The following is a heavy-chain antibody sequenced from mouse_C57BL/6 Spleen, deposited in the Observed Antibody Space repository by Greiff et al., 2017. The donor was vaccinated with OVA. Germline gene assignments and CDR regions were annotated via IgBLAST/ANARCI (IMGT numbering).Heavy chain of an antibody. CDR2: IHPNSGST. V-gene: IGHV1-64*01. D-gene: IGHD2-4*01. CDR3: AREDYDYDALFAY. CDR1: GYTFTSYW. Sequence: QVQLQQPGAELVKPGASVKLSCKASGYTFTSYWMHWVKQRPGQGLEWIGMIHPNSGSTNYNEKFKSKATLTVDKSSSTAYMQLSSLTSEDSAVYYCAREDYDYDALFAYWGQGTLVTVSA. J-gene: IGHJ3*01.